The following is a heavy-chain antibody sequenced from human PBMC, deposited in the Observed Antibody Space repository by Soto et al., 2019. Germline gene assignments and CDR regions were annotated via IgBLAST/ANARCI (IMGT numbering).Heavy chain of an antibody. Sequence: GGSLRISCAASGFTFSSYGMHWVRQAPGKGLEWVAVISYDGSNKYYADSVKGRFTISRDNSKNTLYLQMNSLRAEDTAVYYCATGGRWLQSDAFDIWGQGTMVTVSS. J-gene: IGHJ3*02. V-gene: IGHV3-30*03. CDR1: GFTFSSYG. CDR3: ATGGRWLQSDAFDI. CDR2: ISYDGSNK. D-gene: IGHD3-16*01.